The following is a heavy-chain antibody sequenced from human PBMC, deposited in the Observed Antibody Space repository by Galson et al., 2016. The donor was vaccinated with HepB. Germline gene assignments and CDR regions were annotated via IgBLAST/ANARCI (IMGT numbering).Heavy chain of an antibody. D-gene: IGHD3-10*01. J-gene: IGHJ4*02. CDR1: GFTFSSYA. CDR3: ARVSGESGPDY. V-gene: IGHV3-30-3*01. Sequence: SLRLSCAASGFTFSSYAMHWVRQAPGKGLEWVAIISYHGSKKYYADSVKGRFTISRDNSKNTLYLQINSLRAEDTAVYYCARVSGESGPDYWGQGTLVTVSS. CDR2: ISYHGSKK.